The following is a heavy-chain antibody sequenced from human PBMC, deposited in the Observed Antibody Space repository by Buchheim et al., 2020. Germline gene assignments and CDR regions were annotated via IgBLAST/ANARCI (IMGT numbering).Heavy chain of an antibody. V-gene: IGHV4-34*01. D-gene: IGHD1-26*01. J-gene: IGHJ4*02. CDR1: GGSFSGFF. Sequence: QVQLHQWGARLLKPSETLSLTCAVYGGSFSGFFWSWVRQPPGKGLEWIGEITHSGNTNYNPSLKSRVIMSVDTSKNQFSLKLSSMTAADSAVYYCARLPEKVGVNFLDFWGQG. CDR2: ITHSGNT. CDR3: ARLPEKVGVNFLDF.